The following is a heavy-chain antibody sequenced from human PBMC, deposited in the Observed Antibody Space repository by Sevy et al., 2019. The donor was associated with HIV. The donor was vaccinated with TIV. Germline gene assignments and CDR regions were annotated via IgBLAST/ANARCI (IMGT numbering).Heavy chain of an antibody. V-gene: IGHV3-23*01. D-gene: IGHD3-10*01. Sequence: GGSLRLSCAASGFTFSSYAMSWVRQAPGKGLEWVSAISGSGGSTYYADSVKGRFTISKDNSKNKLYLKMNSLKAEDTAVYYCATDRLLWRADAFDIWGQGTMVTVSS. CDR2: ISGSGGST. CDR3: ATDRLLWRADAFDI. CDR1: GFTFSSYA. J-gene: IGHJ3*02.